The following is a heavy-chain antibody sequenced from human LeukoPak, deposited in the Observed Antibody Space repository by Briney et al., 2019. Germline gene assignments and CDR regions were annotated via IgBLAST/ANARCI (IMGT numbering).Heavy chain of an antibody. Sequence: GGSLRLSCAASGFTFSNYAMHWVRQAPGKGLEYVSAISSNGGSTYYANSVKGRFTISRDNSKNTLYLQIGSLRAEDMAVYYWAREGEVPAAFDYWGQGTLVTVSS. J-gene: IGHJ4*02. D-gene: IGHD2-2*01. CDR2: ISSNGGST. CDR3: AREGEVPAAFDY. CDR1: GFTFSNYA. V-gene: IGHV3-64*01.